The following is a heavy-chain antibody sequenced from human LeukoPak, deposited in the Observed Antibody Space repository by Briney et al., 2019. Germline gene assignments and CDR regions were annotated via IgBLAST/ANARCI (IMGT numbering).Heavy chain of an antibody. Sequence: GGSLKASCAASGFTFSSYWMSWVRQAPGKGLEWVANIKQDGSEKYYVDSVKGRFTISRDNAKNSLYLQMNSLRAEDTAVYYCARQGNYYYMDVWGKGTTVAGSS. V-gene: IGHV3-7*01. CDR1: GFTFSSYW. CDR2: IKQDGSEK. J-gene: IGHJ6*03. CDR3: ARQGNYYYMDV.